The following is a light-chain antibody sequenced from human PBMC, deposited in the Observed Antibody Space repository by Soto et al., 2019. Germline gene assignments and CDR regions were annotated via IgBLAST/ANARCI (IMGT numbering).Light chain of an antibody. Sequence: DIQMTQSPSPLSAFVGDRVTITCRASQTISTYLNWYQQKPGKAPKLLIYGASSLQSGVPSRFSGSGSGTDFTLTISSLQPEGFGTYYCQQSFSTPRTFGQGTKVDIK. V-gene: IGKV1-39*01. CDR3: QQSFSTPRT. CDR1: QTISTY. CDR2: GAS. J-gene: IGKJ1*01.